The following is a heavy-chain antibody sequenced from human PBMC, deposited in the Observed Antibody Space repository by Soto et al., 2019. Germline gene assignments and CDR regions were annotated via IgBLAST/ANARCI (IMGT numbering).Heavy chain of an antibody. V-gene: IGHV4-39*01. Sequence: AETLSLTCTVSGGSISSSSYYWGWIRQPPGKGLEWIGSIYYSGSTYYNPSLKSRVTISVDTSKNQFSLKLSSVTAADTAVYYCARSGSYDILTGYYPQFEYLVQGTLVTVSS. CDR3: ARSGSYDILTGYYPQFEY. CDR2: IYYSGST. D-gene: IGHD3-9*01. J-gene: IGHJ4*02. CDR1: GGSISSSSYY.